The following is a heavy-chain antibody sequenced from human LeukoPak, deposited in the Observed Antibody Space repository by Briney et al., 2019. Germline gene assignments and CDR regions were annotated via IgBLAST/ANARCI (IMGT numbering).Heavy chain of an antibody. CDR3: ASAYYYGSGSYYFDY. Sequence: GASVKVSCKASGGIFSSYAISWVRQAPGQGLEWMGRIIPILGIANYAQKFQGRVTITADKSTSTAYMELSSLRSEDTAVYYCASAYYYGSGSYYFDYWGQGTLVTVSS. V-gene: IGHV1-69*04. CDR2: IIPILGIA. D-gene: IGHD3-10*01. J-gene: IGHJ4*02. CDR1: GGIFSSYA.